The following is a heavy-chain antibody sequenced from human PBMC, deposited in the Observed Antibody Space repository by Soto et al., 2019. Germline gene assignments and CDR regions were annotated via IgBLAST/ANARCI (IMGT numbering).Heavy chain of an antibody. Sequence: ASVKVSCKASGYTFTSYDINWVRQATGQGLEWMGWMNPNSGNTGYAQKFQGRVTMTRNTSISTAYMELSSLRSEDTAVYYCARVARPLTSFYCSGGSCYGLGYWGQGTLVTVYS. D-gene: IGHD2-15*01. CDR1: GYTFTSYD. V-gene: IGHV1-8*01. CDR2: MNPNSGNT. J-gene: IGHJ4*02. CDR3: ARVARPLTSFYCSGGSCYGLGY.